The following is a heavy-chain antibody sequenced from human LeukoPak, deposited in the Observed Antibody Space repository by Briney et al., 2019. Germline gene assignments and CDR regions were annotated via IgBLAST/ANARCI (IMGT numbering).Heavy chain of an antibody. J-gene: IGHJ4*02. CDR2: ISSSSSYI. CDR3: ARASSGWYFRFDY. Sequence: PGGSLRLSCAASGFRFSSYWMDWVRQAPGKGLEWVSSISSSSSYIYYADSVKGRFTISRDNAKNSLYLQMNSLRAEDTAVYYCARASSGWYFRFDYWGQGTLVTVSS. D-gene: IGHD6-19*01. CDR1: GFRFSSYW. V-gene: IGHV3-21*01.